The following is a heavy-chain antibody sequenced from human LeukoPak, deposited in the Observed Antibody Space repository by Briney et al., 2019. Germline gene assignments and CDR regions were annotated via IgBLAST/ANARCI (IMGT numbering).Heavy chain of an antibody. CDR3: ARNRRYSSGWYYFDY. CDR1: GFTFSDYY. Sequence: GGSLRLSWAASGFTFSDYYMSWVRQAPGKGLEGVSYISSSGSTIYYADSVKGRFPISRDNAKNSLYLQMNSLRAEDTAVYYCARNRRYSSGWYYFDYWGQGTLVTVSS. CDR2: ISSSGSTI. V-gene: IGHV3-11*01. J-gene: IGHJ4*02. D-gene: IGHD6-19*01.